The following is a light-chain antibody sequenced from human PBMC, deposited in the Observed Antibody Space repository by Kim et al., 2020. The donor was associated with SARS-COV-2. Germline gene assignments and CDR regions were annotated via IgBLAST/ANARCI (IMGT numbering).Light chain of an antibody. CDR3: QQSYSTPLT. Sequence: DIQMTQPPSSLSASVGDRVTITCRASQIINTYLNWYQHKPGKAPKLLIRGAFTLQNGVPSRFSVSASGTDFIFTISSLQPEDFATYYCQQSYSTPLTFGGGTKVDIK. J-gene: IGKJ4*01. CDR2: GAF. V-gene: IGKV1-39*01. CDR1: QIINTY.